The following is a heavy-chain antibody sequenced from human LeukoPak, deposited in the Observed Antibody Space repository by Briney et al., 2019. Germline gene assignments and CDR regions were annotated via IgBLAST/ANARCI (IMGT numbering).Heavy chain of an antibody. D-gene: IGHD3-3*01. CDR2: IYTSGST. CDR3: ARDLSPLLFGVVISQGGFDP. J-gene: IGHJ5*02. CDR1: GGSISSGSYY. V-gene: IGHV4-61*02. Sequence: SETLSLTCTISGGSISSGSYYWSWIRQPAGKGLEWIVRIYTSGSTNYNPSLKSRDTISVDTSKNQFSLKLSSVTAADTAVYYCARDLSPLLFGVVISQGGFDPWGQGTLVTVSS.